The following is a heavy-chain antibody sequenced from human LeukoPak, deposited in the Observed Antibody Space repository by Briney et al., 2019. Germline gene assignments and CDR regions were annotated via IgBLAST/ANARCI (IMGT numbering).Heavy chain of an antibody. J-gene: IGHJ6*02. CDR3: AREKYGDYWSYYYYGMDV. Sequence: GGSLRLSCAASGFTFSSYGMHWVRQAPGKGLEWVAVISYDGSNKYYADSVKGRFTISRDNSKNTLYLQMNSLRAEDTAVYYCAREKYGDYWSYYYYGMDVWGQGTTVTVSS. CDR2: ISYDGSNK. V-gene: IGHV3-30*03. D-gene: IGHD4-17*01. CDR1: GFTFSSYG.